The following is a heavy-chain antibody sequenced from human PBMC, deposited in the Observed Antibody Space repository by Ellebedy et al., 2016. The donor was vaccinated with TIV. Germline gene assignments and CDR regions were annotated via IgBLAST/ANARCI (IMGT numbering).Heavy chain of an antibody. CDR1: GGSISSYY. V-gene: IGHV4-34*01. CDR3: ARDPAYYYDSSGYS. CDR2: INHSGST. D-gene: IGHD3-22*01. J-gene: IGHJ5*02. Sequence: SETLSLTXTVSGGSISSYYWSWIRQPPGKGLEWIGEINHSGSTNYNPSLKSRVTISVDTSKNQFSLKLSSVTAADTAVYYCARDPAYYYDSSGYSWGQGTLVTVSS.